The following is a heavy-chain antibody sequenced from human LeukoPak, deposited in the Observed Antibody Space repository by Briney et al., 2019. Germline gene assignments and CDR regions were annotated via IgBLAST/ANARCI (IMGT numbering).Heavy chain of an antibody. CDR2: PSGSGSRR. D-gene: IGHD2-8*01. Sequence: PGGSLRLSCAASGFTFSSYEMTWGLQAPGMGLEWVSYPSGSGSRRNYADSVKGRFTISRDNAKNPLYLQMNNLRAEDTAVYYCTRGTDGLWEFWGQGTLVTVSS. V-gene: IGHV3-48*03. CDR1: GFTFSSYE. CDR3: TRGTDGLWEF. J-gene: IGHJ4*02.